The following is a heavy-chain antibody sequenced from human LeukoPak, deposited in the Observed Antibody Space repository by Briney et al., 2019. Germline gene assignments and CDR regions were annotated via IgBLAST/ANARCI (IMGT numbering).Heavy chain of an antibody. D-gene: IGHD5-18*01. CDR1: GFIFSSYG. V-gene: IGHV3-23*01. J-gene: IGHJ4*02. CDR3: AKDIRGYSYGYAIDY. CDR2: ISGSGGST. Sequence: GGSLRLSCAASGFIFSSYGMSWVRQAPGKGLEWVSAISGSGGSTYYADSVKGRFTISRDNAKNSLYLQMNSLRAEDTALYYCAKDIRGYSYGYAIDYWGQGTLVTVSS.